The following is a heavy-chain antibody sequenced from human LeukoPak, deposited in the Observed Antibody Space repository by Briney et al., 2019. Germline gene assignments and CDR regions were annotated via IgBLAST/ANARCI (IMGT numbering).Heavy chain of an antibody. J-gene: IGHJ6*03. CDR3: ARDAGSSWLYYYYYMDV. V-gene: IGHV1-2*02. Sequence: ASVKVSCKASGYTFTGYYMHWVRQAPGQGLEWMGWINPNSGGANYAQKFQGRVTMTRDTSISTAYMELSRLRSDDTAVYYCARDAGSSWLYYYYYMDVWGKGTTVTVSS. CDR1: GYTFTGYY. D-gene: IGHD6-13*01. CDR2: INPNSGGA.